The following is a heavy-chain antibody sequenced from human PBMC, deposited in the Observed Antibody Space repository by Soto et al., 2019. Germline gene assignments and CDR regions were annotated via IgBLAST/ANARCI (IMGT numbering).Heavy chain of an antibody. CDR2: TYYRSKWYN. D-gene: IGHD1-7*01. CDR3: ARGGKEFWNYEIGVYYYYYYMDV. CDR1: GDSVSSNIAA. J-gene: IGHJ6*03. Sequence: PSQTLSLTCAISGDSVSSNIAAWNWIRQSPSRGLEWLGRTYYRSKWYNDYAVSVKSRITINPDTSKNQFSLQLNSVTPEDTAVYYCARGGKEFWNYEIGVYYYYYYMDVWGKGTTVTVSS. V-gene: IGHV6-1*01.